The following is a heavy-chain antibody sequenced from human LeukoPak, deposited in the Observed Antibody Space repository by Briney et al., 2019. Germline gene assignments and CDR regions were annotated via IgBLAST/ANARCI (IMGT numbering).Heavy chain of an antibody. D-gene: IGHD3-10*01. V-gene: IGHV1-24*01. Sequence: ASVKVSCKVSGYTLTELSMHWVRQAPGKGLEWMGGFDPEDGETIYAQKFQGRVTMTEDTSTDTAYMELSSLRSEDTAVYYCATPSGSHDAFDIWGQGKMVTVSS. CDR3: ATPSGSHDAFDI. J-gene: IGHJ3*02. CDR2: FDPEDGET. CDR1: GYTLTELS.